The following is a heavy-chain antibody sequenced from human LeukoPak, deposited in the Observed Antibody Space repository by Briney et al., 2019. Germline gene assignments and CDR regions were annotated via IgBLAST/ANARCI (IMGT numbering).Heavy chain of an antibody. CDR1: GYTFTSYG. D-gene: IGHD3-9*01. V-gene: IGHV1-18*01. J-gene: IGHJ4*02. Sequence: ASVKVSCKASGYTFTSYGVSWVRQAPGQGLEWMGGVSPYNDNTNYAQNLQGRVTMTTDTSTSTAYMELRSLRSDDTAVYYCARATYYDILTPHADYWGQGTLVTVSS. CDR2: VSPYNDNT. CDR3: ARATYYDILTPHADY.